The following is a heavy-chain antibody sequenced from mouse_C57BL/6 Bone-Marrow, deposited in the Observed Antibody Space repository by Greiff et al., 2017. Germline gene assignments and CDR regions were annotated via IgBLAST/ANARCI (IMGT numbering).Heavy chain of an antibody. CDR3: ARTHYYGSSYVDY. D-gene: IGHD1-1*01. CDR2: IYPGDGDT. Sequence: LVESGPELVKPGASVKISCKASGYAFSSSWMNWVKQRPGKGLEWIGRIYPGDGDTNYNGKFKGKATLTADKSSSTAYMQLSSLTSEDSAVYFCARTHYYGSSYVDYWGQGTTLTVSS. V-gene: IGHV1-82*01. CDR1: GYAFSSSW. J-gene: IGHJ2*01.